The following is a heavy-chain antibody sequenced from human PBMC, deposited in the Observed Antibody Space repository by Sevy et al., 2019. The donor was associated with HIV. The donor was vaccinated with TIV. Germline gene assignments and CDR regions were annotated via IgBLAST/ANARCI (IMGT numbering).Heavy chain of an antibody. CDR3: ARSGYCSGGSCYYFAY. V-gene: IGHV4-34*01. J-gene: IGHJ4*02. CDR1: GGSFSGYY. Sequence: SETLSLTCAVYGGSFSGYYWSWIRQPPGKGLEWIGEINHSGSTNYNPSLKSRVTISVDTSKNQFSLKLSSVTAADTAVYYCARSGYCSGGSCYYFAYWGQGTLVTVSS. D-gene: IGHD2-15*01. CDR2: INHSGST.